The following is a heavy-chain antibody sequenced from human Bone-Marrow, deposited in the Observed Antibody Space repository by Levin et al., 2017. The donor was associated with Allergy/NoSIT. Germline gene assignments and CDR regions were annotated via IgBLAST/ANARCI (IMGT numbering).Heavy chain of an antibody. CDR1: GYTFTGYY. D-gene: IGHD1-26*01. Sequence: ASVKVSCKASGYTFTGYYMHWVRQAPGQGLEWMGWINPNSGGTNYAQKFQGRVTMTRDTSISTAYMELSRLRSDDTAVYYCARLKVGATRGRWYFDLWGRGTLVTVSS. J-gene: IGHJ2*01. V-gene: IGHV1-2*02. CDR2: INPNSGGT. CDR3: ARLKVGATRGRWYFDL.